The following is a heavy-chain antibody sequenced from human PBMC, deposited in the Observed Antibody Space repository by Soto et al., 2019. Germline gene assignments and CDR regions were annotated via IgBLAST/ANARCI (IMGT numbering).Heavy chain of an antibody. J-gene: IGHJ5*02. CDR2: ISYDGSNK. V-gene: IGHV3-30*18. D-gene: IGHD2-21*01. CDR3: AKDRYAWDVEVVIAINWFDP. CDR1: GFTFSSYG. Sequence: PGGSLRLSCAASGFTFSSYGMHWVRQAPGKGLKWLAVISYDGSNKYYADSVKGRFTISRDNSKNTLYLQMNSLRAEDTAVYYCAKDRYAWDVEVVIAINWFDPWGQGTLVTVSS.